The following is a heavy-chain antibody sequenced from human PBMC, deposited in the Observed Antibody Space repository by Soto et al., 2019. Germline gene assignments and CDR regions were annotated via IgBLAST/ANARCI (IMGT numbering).Heavy chain of an antibody. J-gene: IGHJ4*02. CDR2: ISTDGSKK. V-gene: IGHV3-30*18. Sequence: PGGSLRLSCAASGFTFSNYGMNWVRQAPGKGLEWVAVISTDGSKKYYADSVKGRFTISRDNSKNTLYLQMDSQRPEDTAVYYCAKSEYGSGSYGPLDYWGQGTLVTVSS. D-gene: IGHD3-10*01. CDR3: AKSEYGSGSYGPLDY. CDR1: GFTFSNYG.